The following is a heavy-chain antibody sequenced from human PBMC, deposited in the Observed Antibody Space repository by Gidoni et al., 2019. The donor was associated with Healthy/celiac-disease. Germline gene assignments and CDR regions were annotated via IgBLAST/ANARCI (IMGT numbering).Heavy chain of an antibody. V-gene: IGHV3-23*01. D-gene: IGHD2-15*01. CDR2: ISGSGGST. Sequence: EVQLLESGGGLVQPGGSLRLSCAASGFTFSSHAMSWVRQAPGKGLEWVSAISGSGGSTYYADSVKGRFTISRDNSKNTLYLQMNSLRAEDTAVYYCAKGALGYCSGGSCPWGYWGQGTLVTVSS. CDR1: GFTFSSHA. CDR3: AKGALGYCSGGSCPWGY. J-gene: IGHJ4*02.